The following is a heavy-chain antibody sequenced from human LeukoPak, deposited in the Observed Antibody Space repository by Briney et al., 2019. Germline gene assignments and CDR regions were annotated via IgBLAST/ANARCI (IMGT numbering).Heavy chain of an antibody. Sequence: GRSLTLSFAPFAFTFSSFGTHWGRQAPGKGLERVAVIWYDASNKYYAVSVKGRFTISRDNSKNTLYPQMNSLRAEDTAVYYCANGRPCSGGSCYKYFQHWGQGTLVTVSS. D-gene: IGHD2-15*01. CDR1: AFTFSSFG. CDR2: IWYDASNK. V-gene: IGHV3-33*06. J-gene: IGHJ1*01. CDR3: ANGRPCSGGSCYKYFQH.